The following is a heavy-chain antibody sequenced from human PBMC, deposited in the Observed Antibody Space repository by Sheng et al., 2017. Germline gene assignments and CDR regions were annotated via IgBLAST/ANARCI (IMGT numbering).Heavy chain of an antibody. V-gene: IGHV1-69*01. CDR3: ARVCTSCYDNYYYGMDV. J-gene: IGHJ6*02. Sequence: QVQLVQSGAEVKKPGSSVKVSCKASGGTFSSYAISWVRQAPGQGLEWMGGIIPIFGTANYAQKFQGRVTITADESTSTAYMELSSLRSEDTAVYYCARVCTSCYDNYYYGMDVWGQGTTVTVSS. CDR2: IIPIFGTA. D-gene: IGHD2-2*01. CDR1: GGTFSSYA.